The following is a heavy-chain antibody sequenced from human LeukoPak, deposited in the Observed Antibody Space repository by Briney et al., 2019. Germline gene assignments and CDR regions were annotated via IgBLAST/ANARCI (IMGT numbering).Heavy chain of an antibody. D-gene: IGHD3-22*01. CDR1: GGSISSYY. Sequence: SETLSLTCTVSGGSISSYYWSWIRQPAGKGLEWIGRIYTSGSTNYNPSLKSRVTMSVDTSKNQFSLKLSSVTAADTAVYYCARDSPDYYDSSGYYHYYYYMDVWGKGTTVTVSS. J-gene: IGHJ6*03. CDR3: ARDSPDYYDSSGYYHYYYYMDV. CDR2: IYTSGST. V-gene: IGHV4-4*07.